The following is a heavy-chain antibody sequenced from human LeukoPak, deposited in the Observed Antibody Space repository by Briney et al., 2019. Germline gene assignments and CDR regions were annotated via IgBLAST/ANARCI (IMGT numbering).Heavy chain of an antibody. V-gene: IGHV3-23*01. CDR3: AKDQYGGNPQYYFDY. Sequence: GGSLRLSCAASGFTFSSYAMSWVRQAPGKGLDCVLAISGSGGNTYFADSVKGRFTVSRDNSKNTLYLQMNSLRAEDTAVYYCAKDQYGGNPQYYFDYWGQGTLVTVSS. CDR2: ISGSGGNT. J-gene: IGHJ4*02. D-gene: IGHD4-23*01. CDR1: GFTFSSYA.